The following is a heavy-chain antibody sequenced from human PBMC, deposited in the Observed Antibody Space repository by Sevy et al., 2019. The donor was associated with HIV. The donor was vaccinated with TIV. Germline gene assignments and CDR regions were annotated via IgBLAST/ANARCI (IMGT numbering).Heavy chain of an antibody. V-gene: IGHV4-39*01. Sequence: SQTLSLTCTVSGASISSSSYYWGWIRQPPGKGLEWIGSIYYSGSTYYNPSLKSRVTISVDTSKNQFSLKLSSVTAADTAVYYCAISEDTMVRGVTLFDPWGQGTLVTVSS. CDR2: IYYSGST. CDR1: GASISSSSYY. J-gene: IGHJ5*02. CDR3: AISEDTMVRGVTLFDP. D-gene: IGHD3-10*01.